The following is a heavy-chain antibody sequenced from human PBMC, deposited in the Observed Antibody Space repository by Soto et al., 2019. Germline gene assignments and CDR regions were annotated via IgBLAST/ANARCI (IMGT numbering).Heavy chain of an antibody. CDR2: INHSGST. Sequence: PSETLSLTCVVYGGSFSGYYWSWIRQPPGKGLEWIGEINHSGSTNYNPSLKSRVTISVDTSKNQFSLKLSSVTAADTAVYYCARGVFYDYVWGSYRYYYGMDVWGQGTTVTVSS. D-gene: IGHD3-16*02. V-gene: IGHV4-34*01. CDR1: GGSFSGYY. CDR3: ARGVFYDYVWGSYRYYYGMDV. J-gene: IGHJ6*02.